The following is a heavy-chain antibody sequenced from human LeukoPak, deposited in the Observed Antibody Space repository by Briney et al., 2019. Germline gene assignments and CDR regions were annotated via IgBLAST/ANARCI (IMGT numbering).Heavy chain of an antibody. D-gene: IGHD2-15*01. V-gene: IGHV3-53*01. Sequence: GGSLRLSCAASGFTFSSYGMHWVRQAPGKGLEWVSVIYSGGSTYYADSVKGRFTISRDNSKNTLYLQMNNLRAEDTAVYYCARVSRGYCSGGSCYSGDYSCDYWGQGTLVTVSS. CDR1: GFTFSSYG. CDR2: IYSGGST. J-gene: IGHJ4*02. CDR3: ARVSRGYCSGGSCYSGDYSCDY.